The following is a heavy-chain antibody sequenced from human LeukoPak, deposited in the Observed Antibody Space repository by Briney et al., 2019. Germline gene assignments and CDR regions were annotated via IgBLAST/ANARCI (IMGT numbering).Heavy chain of an antibody. D-gene: IGHD3-16*02. CDR3: AREGMYYDYVWGNYRPFDY. CDR2: XSXYNGNI. V-gene: IGHV1-18*01. Sequence: XWVRXAPGXGXEXMGWXSXYNGNIEFAEKIRDRVTMTTDTSTSTAYMELRSLKSDDTAVYFCAREGMYYDYVWGNYRPFDYWGQGTLVTVSS. J-gene: IGHJ4*02.